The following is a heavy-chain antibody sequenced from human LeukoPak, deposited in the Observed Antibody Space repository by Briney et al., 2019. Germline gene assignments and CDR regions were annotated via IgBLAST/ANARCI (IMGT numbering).Heavy chain of an antibody. CDR1: GFTFGDYA. D-gene: IGHD3-9*01. J-gene: IGHJ4*02. CDR2: IRSKTYGGTT. V-gene: IGHV3-49*03. Sequence: GGSLRLSCTTSGFTFGDYAMSWFRQAPGKGLEWVGFIRSKTYGGTTEYAASVKGRFTISRDDSKSIAYLQMNSLKTEDTAVYYCSRDSLYDILTGYLGPQGTYWGQGTLVTVSS. CDR3: SRDSLYDILTGYLGPQGTY.